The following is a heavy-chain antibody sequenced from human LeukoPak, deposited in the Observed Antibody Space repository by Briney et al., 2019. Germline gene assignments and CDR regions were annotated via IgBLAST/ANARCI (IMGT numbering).Heavy chain of an antibody. Sequence: SGTLSLTCTVSGGSVSSGSYYWSWIRQPPGKGLEWIGYIYYSGGTVYNPSLKSRVTMSVDTSKNQFSLKLSSVTAADTAVYYYARGVFYYDTSGRGYYFDYWGQGTLVTVSS. J-gene: IGHJ4*02. D-gene: IGHD3-22*01. CDR1: GGSVSSGSYY. CDR2: IYYSGGT. CDR3: ARGVFYYDTSGRGYYFDY. V-gene: IGHV4-61*01.